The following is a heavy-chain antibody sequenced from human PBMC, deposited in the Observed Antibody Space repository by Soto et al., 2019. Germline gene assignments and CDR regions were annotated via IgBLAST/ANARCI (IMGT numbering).Heavy chain of an antibody. Sequence: QVQLQESGPGLVKPSQTLSLTCTVSGGSISSGDYYWSWIRQPPGKGLEWIGYIYYSGSTYHNPSLKSRVTISVDTSKNQFSLKLSSVTAADTAVYYCARDSSGYYSGFDYWGQGTLVTVSS. CDR1: GGSISSGDYY. J-gene: IGHJ4*02. D-gene: IGHD3-22*01. V-gene: IGHV4-30-4*01. CDR2: IYYSGST. CDR3: ARDSSGYYSGFDY.